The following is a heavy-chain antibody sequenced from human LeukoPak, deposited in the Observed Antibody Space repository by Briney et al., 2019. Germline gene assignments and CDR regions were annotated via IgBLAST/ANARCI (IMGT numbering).Heavy chain of an antibody. CDR2: IYSGGST. D-gene: IGHD1-26*01. Sequence: QSGGSLRLSCAASGFTVSSNYVSWVRQAPGKGLEWVSVIYSGGSTYYADSVKGRFTISRDNSKNTVYLQMNSLRPEDTAVYFCAREGVGAAYDCWGQGTLVTVSS. CDR1: GFTVSSNY. CDR3: AREGVGAAYDC. J-gene: IGHJ4*02. V-gene: IGHV3-66*01.